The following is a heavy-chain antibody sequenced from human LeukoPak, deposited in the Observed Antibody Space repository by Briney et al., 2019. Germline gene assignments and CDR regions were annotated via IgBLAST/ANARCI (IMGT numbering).Heavy chain of an antibody. V-gene: IGHV3-48*02. D-gene: IGHD4-17*01. CDR3: ARDLTTVTNIGYYYYGMDV. CDR2: ISSISSTM. CDR1: GFILSDYY. J-gene: IGHJ6*02. Sequence: GGSLRLSCAASGFILSDYYMTGVGQAQGKGLEWVSYISSISSTMYYADSVKGRFTISRDNVKNSLYLQMNSLRDEDTAVYYCARDLTTVTNIGYYYYGMDVWGQGTTVTVSS.